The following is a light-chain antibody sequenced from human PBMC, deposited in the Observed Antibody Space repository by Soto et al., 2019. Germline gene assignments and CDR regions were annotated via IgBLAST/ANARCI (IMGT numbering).Light chain of an antibody. Sequence: EIVMTQSPATLSVSPGERATLHCMASQSVSSDLAWYHQKPGQAPRLLIYGASTRATGIPARFSGSGSGTEFSLTISRLQSEDFAVYYCQQYDNWPTTFGQGTKVDI. J-gene: IGKJ1*01. CDR1: QSVSSD. V-gene: IGKV3-15*01. CDR2: GAS. CDR3: QQYDNWPTT.